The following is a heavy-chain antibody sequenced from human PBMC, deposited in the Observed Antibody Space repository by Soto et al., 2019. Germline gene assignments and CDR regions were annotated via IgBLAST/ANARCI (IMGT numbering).Heavy chain of an antibody. J-gene: IGHJ4*02. CDR2: IYYSGST. Sequence: QLQLQESGPGLVKPSETLSLTCTVSGGSISSSSYYWGWIRQPPGKGLEWIGSIYYSGSTYYNPSLKSRVNISVDTSKTQFSLKLSSVTAADTAVYYCARHTPAISISDHWGQGTLVTVSS. CDR1: GGSISSSSYY. CDR3: ARHTPAISISDH. V-gene: IGHV4-39*01. D-gene: IGHD2-15*01.